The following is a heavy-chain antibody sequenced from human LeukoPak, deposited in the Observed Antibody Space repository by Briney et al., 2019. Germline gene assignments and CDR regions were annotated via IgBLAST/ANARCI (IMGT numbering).Heavy chain of an antibody. J-gene: IGHJ6*03. CDR3: ARRGIWTDMDV. Sequence: GGSLRLSCAASGFTLSSYSMNWVRQAPGKGLEWVSYISSSSSTIYYADSVKGRFTISRDNAKNSLYLQMNSLRAEDTAVYYCARRGIWTDMDVWGKGTTVTVSS. V-gene: IGHV3-48*01. D-gene: IGHD3/OR15-3a*01. CDR2: ISSSSSTI. CDR1: GFTLSSYS.